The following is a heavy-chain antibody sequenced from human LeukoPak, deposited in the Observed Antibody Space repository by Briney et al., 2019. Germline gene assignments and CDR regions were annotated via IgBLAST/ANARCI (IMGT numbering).Heavy chain of an antibody. V-gene: IGHV4-59*01. Sequence: PSETLSLTCTVSSGSISSYYWSWIRHPPGKSLEWIGYIYYSGSTNYNPSLKSRVSISVDTSKNQFSLKLSSVTAADTAIYYCARGSAPYYYMGVWGKGTTVTVSS. CDR3: ARGSAPYYYMGV. CDR2: IYYSGST. CDR1: SGSISSYY. D-gene: IGHD3-3*01. J-gene: IGHJ6*03.